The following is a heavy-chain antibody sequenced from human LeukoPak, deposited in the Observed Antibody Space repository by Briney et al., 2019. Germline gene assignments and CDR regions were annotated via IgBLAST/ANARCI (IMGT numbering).Heavy chain of an antibody. CDR2: IYYSGST. Sequence: SETLSLTCTVSGGSISSSSYYWGWIRQPPGKGLEWIGSIYYSGSTYYNPSLKSRVTISVDRSKNQFSLKLSSVTAADTAVYYCARESNYKGYDWGQGTLVTVYS. CDR1: GGSISSSSYY. V-gene: IGHV4-39*07. CDR3: ARESNYKGYD. J-gene: IGHJ4*02. D-gene: IGHD4/OR15-4a*01.